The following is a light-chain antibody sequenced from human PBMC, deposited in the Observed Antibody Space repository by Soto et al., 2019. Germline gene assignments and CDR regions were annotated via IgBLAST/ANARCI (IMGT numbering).Light chain of an antibody. CDR1: QSISRN. CDR2: AAS. V-gene: IGKV1-39*01. Sequence: DIQMTQSPSSLSASVGDRVTITCRASQSISRNLNWYQHKPGKAPKLLIYAASSLQNGVPSRFXGGGSGTEFTLSISSLQPEDLGTYYCQQSYTTASITFGQGTRLEIK. CDR3: QQSYTTASIT. J-gene: IGKJ5*01.